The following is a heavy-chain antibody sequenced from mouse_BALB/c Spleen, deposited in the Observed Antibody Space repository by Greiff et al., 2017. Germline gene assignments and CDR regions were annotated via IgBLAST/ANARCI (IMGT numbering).Heavy chain of an antibody. CDR3: ARQGTTVAPAWFAY. CDR2: ISSGGGST. V-gene: IGHV5-12-1*01. Sequence: DVKLVESGGGLVKPGGSLKLSCAASGFAFSSYDMSWVRQTPEKRLEWVAYISSGGGSTYYPDTVKGRFTISRDNAKNTLYLQMSRLKSEDTAMYYCARQGTTVAPAWFAYWGQGTLVTVSA. J-gene: IGHJ3*01. D-gene: IGHD1-1*01. CDR1: GFAFSSYD.